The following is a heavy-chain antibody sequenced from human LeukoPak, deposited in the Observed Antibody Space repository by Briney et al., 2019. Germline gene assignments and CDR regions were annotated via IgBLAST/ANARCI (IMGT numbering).Heavy chain of an antibody. Sequence: SVKVSCKASGGTFSSYAISWVRQAPGQGLEWMGRIIPILGIANYAQKFQGRVTITADKATSTAYMELSSLRSEDTAVYYCAREMDSSSAFDPWGQGMLVTISS. D-gene: IGHD6-13*01. CDR3: AREMDSSSAFDP. CDR1: GGTFSSYA. J-gene: IGHJ5*02. CDR2: IIPILGIA. V-gene: IGHV1-69*04.